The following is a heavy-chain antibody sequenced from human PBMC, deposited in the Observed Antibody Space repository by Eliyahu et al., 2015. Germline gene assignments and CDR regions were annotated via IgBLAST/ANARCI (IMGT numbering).Heavy chain of an antibody. Sequence: SWVRQAPGKGLEWVSGINWNGGSTGYADSVKGRFTISRDNAKNSLYLQMNSLRAEDTALYHCARDFGDGDYWLEYFDLWGRGTLVTVSS. J-gene: IGHJ2*01. V-gene: IGHV3-20*01. CDR3: ARDFGDGDYWLEYFDL. CDR2: INWNGGST. D-gene: IGHD4-17*01.